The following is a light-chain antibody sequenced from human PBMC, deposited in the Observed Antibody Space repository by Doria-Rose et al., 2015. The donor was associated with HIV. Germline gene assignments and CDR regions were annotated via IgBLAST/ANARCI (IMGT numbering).Light chain of an antibody. J-gene: IGKJ1*01. CDR2: DGS. CDR3: HQYGTSWT. CDR1: QRCSSNY. Sequence: TQSPGTLSLSPGERATLSCRASQRCSSNYLAWYQQKPGQAPSLLIYDGSTRATGIPDRFSASGSGTDFTLTINRLEPEDFALYYCHQYGTSWTFGQGTKVEI. V-gene: IGKV3-20*01.